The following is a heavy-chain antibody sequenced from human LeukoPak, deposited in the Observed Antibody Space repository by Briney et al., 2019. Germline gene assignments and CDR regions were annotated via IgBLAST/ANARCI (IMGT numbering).Heavy chain of an antibody. J-gene: IGHJ4*02. CDR2: ISAYNHNT. CDR3: ARSQPLDYYGSGKEVDY. CDR1: GYSFINFG. V-gene: IGHV1-18*01. D-gene: IGHD3-10*01. Sequence: GASVKVSCKASGYSFINFGLSWVRQAPGQGLEWMGWISAYNHNTNYAQKFQGRVTMTRDTSTSTVYMELSSLRSEDTAVYYCARSQPLDYYGSGKEVDYWGQGTLVTVSS.